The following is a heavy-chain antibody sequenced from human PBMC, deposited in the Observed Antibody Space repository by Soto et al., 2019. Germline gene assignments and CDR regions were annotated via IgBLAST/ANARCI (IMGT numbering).Heavy chain of an antibody. V-gene: IGHV1-18*01. Sequence: ASVKVSCKASGYTFTSYGISWVRQAPGQGLEWMGWVSAYNGNTNYAQKLQGRVTMTTDTSTSTAYMELRSLRSDDTAVYYCARDPYIAVVVAATGWGVGNYYYGMDVWGQGTTVTVSS. CDR3: ARDPYIAVVVAATGWGVGNYYYGMDV. J-gene: IGHJ6*02. D-gene: IGHD2-15*01. CDR2: VSAYNGNT. CDR1: GYTFTSYG.